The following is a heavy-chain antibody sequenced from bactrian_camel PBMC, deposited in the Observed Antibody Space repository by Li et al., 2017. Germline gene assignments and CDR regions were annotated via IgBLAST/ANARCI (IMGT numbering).Heavy chain of an antibody. D-gene: IGHD6*01. CDR3: HVVCKGSNY. CDR2: IDSVGST. J-gene: IGHJ4*01. Sequence: VQLVESGGGSVQAGGSLKLSCAASGYTYDSYCVGWFRQAPGKEREGVVSIDSVGSTEYADLAKGRFTISRDTSKNTLYLQMNTLKPEDTATYSCHVVCKGSNYYGQGTQVTVS. V-gene: IGHV3S55*01. CDR1: GYTYDSYC.